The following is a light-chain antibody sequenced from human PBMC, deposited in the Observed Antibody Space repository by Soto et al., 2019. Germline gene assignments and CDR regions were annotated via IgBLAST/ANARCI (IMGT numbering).Light chain of an antibody. CDR1: QSISSY. J-gene: IGKJ2*01. V-gene: IGKV1-39*01. CDR3: QQSYGTPHT. CDR2: AAS. Sequence: DIQMTQSPSSLSASVGDRVTITCRASQSISSYLNWNQQKPGKAPKLLIYAASSLQSGVPSRFSGSGSGTEFTLTISSLQPEDFATYYCQQSYGTPHTFGQGTKLEIK.